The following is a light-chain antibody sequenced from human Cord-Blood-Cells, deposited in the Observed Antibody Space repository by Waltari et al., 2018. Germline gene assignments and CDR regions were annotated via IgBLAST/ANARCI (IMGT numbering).Light chain of an antibody. V-gene: IGLV1-44*01. CDR3: AAWDDSLNVV. J-gene: IGLJ2*01. CDR2: RNN. Sequence: QSVLTQPPSASGTPGQRVTLSCSGSSSNIGSNTVNWYQQLPGTAPKLLIYRNNQRPSGVPDRFSGSKSGTSASLAISGLQAEDEADYYCAAWDDSLNVVFGGGTKLTVL. CDR1: SSNIGSNT.